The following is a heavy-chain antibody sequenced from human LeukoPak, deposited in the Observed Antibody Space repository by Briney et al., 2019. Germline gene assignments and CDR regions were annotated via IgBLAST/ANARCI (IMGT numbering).Heavy chain of an antibody. CDR2: IYYSGST. Sequence: SETLSLTCTVSGGSISSYYWSWVRQPPGRGLEWIGYIYYSGSTNYNPSLKSRVTISVDTSKNQFSLKLSSVTAADTAVYYCTRGPYSIPGYCERWGRGALVTVSS. V-gene: IGHV4-59*01. CDR3: TRGPYSIPGYCER. CDR1: GGSISSYY. J-gene: IGHJ2*01. D-gene: IGHD2-15*01.